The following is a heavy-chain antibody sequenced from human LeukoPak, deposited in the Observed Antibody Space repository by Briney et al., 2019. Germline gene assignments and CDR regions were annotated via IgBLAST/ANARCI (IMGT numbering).Heavy chain of an antibody. CDR3: AREANIATAIVWFDP. CDR2: INHSGST. CDR1: GGSFSTYY. V-gene: IGHV4-34*01. J-gene: IGHJ5*02. D-gene: IGHD6-13*01. Sequence: PSETLSLTCAVYGGSFSTYYWSWIRQPPGKGLEWIGEINHSGSTNYNPSLKSRVTISGDTSKNQFSLKLSSATAADTAMYYCAREANIATAIVWFDPWGQGTLVTVSS.